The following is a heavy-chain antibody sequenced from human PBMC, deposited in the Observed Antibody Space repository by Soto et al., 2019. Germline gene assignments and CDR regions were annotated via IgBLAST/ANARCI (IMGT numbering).Heavy chain of an antibody. D-gene: IGHD1-26*01. J-gene: IGHJ4*02. CDR2: IYYSGST. V-gene: IGHV4-59*01. Sequence: QVQLQESGPGLVKPSETLSLTCTVSGGSISSYYWSWIRQPPGKGLEWIGYIYYSGSTNYNPSLKSRVTISVDTSKNQFSLKLSSVTAADTAVYYCARLGFDSGSYYFDYWGQGTLVTVSS. CDR1: GGSISSYY. CDR3: ARLGFDSGSYYFDY.